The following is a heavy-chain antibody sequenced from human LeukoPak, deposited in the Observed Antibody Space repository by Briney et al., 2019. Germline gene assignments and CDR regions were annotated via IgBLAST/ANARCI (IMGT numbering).Heavy chain of an antibody. CDR1: GFTFCSYW. CDR3: ARVFQLRYFDWSPYGMDV. D-gene: IGHD3-9*01. J-gene: IGHJ6*02. V-gene: IGHV3-74*01. CDR2: INSDGSST. Sequence: QPGGSLRLSCAASGFTFCSYWMHWVRQAPGKGLVWVSRINSDGSSTSYADSVKGRFTISRDNAKNTLYLQMNSLRAEDTAVYYCARVFQLRYFDWSPYGMDVWGQGTTVTVSS.